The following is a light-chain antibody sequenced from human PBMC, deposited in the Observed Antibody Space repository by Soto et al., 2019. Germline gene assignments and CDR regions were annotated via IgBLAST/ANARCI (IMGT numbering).Light chain of an antibody. CDR2: EVS. CDR3: SSYTSSSTLVV. CDR1: SSDVGGYNY. J-gene: IGLJ1*01. Sequence: QSVLTQHASVSGSPGQSITISCTGSSSDVGGYNYVSWYQQHPGKAPKLMIYEVSNRPSGVSNRFSGSRSGNTASLTISGLQAEDEADYYCSSYTSSSTLVVFGTGTKVTVL. V-gene: IGLV2-14*01.